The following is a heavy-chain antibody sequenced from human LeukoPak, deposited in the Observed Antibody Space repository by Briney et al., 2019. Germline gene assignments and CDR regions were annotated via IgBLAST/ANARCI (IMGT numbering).Heavy chain of an antibody. D-gene: IGHD6-13*01. J-gene: IGHJ4*02. V-gene: IGHV1-2*02. CDR3: AREHSSSSWYFDY. Sequence: ASVKVSCKASGGTFSSYAISWVRQAPGQGLEWMGWINPNSGGTNYAQKFQGRVTMTRDTSISTAYMELSRLRSDDTAVYYCAREHSSSSWYFDYWGQGTLVTVSS. CDR2: INPNSGGT. CDR1: GGTFSSYA.